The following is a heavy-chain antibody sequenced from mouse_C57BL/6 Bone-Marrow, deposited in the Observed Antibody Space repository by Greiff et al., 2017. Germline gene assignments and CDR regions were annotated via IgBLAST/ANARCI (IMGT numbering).Heavy chain of an antibody. CDR2: IDPENGDT. Sequence: EVQLQQSGAELVRPGASVKLSCTASGFNIQDDYMHWVKQRPEQGLEWIGWIDPENGDTEYASKFQGKATITADTSSNTAYLQLSSLTSEDTAVYYCTTYSNYWYFDVWGTGTTVTVSS. D-gene: IGHD2-5*01. V-gene: IGHV14-4*01. CDR3: TTYSNYWYFDV. CDR1: GFNIQDDY. J-gene: IGHJ1*03.